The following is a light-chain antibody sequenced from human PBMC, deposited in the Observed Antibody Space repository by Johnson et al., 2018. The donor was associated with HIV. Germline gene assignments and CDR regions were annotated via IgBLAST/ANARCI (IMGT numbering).Light chain of an antibody. V-gene: IGLV1-51*02. CDR1: TSNIESNY. CDR3: ATWDRSLTFAGV. Sequence: HSVLTQPPSVSAAPGQKVSISCSGSTSNIESNYVSWYQQVPGTAPKLLIYENNKRPSGIPDRFSGSKSGTSATLGITGLQTGDATAYYCATWDRSLTFAGVFGTGPTDTVL. J-gene: IGLJ1*01. CDR2: ENN.